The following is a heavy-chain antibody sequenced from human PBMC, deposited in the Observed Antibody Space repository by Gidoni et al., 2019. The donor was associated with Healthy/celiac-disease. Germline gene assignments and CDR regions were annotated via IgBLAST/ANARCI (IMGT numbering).Heavy chain of an antibody. CDR3: ATTGAPIAVAGTHFDY. CDR1: GGSSRSYA. Sequence: QLVQSGAVLQTCRSPVKVSCKACGGSSRSYATRWVRQAPGQGLEWMGGIISIFDTASYAQKFQGRVTSAADESTSTTYMELSSLRSEDTAVYYGATTGAPIAVAGTHFDYWGQGTLVTVSS. V-gene: IGHV1-69*12. CDR2: IISIFDTA. J-gene: IGHJ4*02. D-gene: IGHD6-19*01.